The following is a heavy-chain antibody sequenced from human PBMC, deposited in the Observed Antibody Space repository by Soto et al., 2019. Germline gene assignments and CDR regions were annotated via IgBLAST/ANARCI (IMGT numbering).Heavy chain of an antibody. CDR2: IYYSGST. CDR3: AREGSGGTKDYYYYMDV. Sequence: SETLSLTCTVSGDSISSYYWSWIRQPPGKGLEWIGYIYYSGSTNYNPSLKSRVTISVDTSKNQFSLELSSVTAADTAVYYCAREGSGGTKDYYYYMDVWGKGTTVTVSS. V-gene: IGHV4-59*01. D-gene: IGHD2-15*01. CDR1: GDSISSYY. J-gene: IGHJ6*03.